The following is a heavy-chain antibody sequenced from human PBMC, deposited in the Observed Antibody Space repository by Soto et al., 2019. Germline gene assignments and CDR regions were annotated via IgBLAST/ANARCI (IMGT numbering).Heavy chain of an antibody. D-gene: IGHD3-22*01. V-gene: IGHV3-30*18. CDR1: GFTFSSYG. Sequence: GGSLRLSCAASGFTFSSYGMHWVRQAPGKGLEWVAVISYDGSNKYYADSVKGRFTISRDNSKNTLYLQMNSLRAEDTAVYYCAKDLKAYDSSGLPDYWGQGTLVTVSS. CDR2: ISYDGSNK. J-gene: IGHJ4*02. CDR3: AKDLKAYDSSGLPDY.